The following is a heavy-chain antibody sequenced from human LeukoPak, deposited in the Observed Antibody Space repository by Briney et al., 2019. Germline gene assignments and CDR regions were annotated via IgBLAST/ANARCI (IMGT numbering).Heavy chain of an antibody. Sequence: GESLKISCKVSGYNFTNYWIGCVRQMPGKGLDWMGILYPGDPDTKYSPSFQGQVTISADKSINTAYLQWSSLKASDTAIYYCARGYCSSTSCYGDFDFWGQGTLVTVSS. CDR3: ARGYCSSTSCYGDFDF. CDR1: GYNFTNYW. CDR2: LYPGDPDT. J-gene: IGHJ4*02. D-gene: IGHD2-2*01. V-gene: IGHV5-51*01.